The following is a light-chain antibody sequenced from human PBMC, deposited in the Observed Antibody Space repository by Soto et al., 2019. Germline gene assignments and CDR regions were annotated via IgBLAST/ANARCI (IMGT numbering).Light chain of an antibody. V-gene: IGKV3D-7*01. Sequence: EIVLTQSPATLSLSPGERATLSFRASQSVSSSYLAWYQQKPGQAPRLLIFGASTRAAGIPARFSGSGSGTEFTLTISSLQPDDSATYYCQQCNRYPITFGQGTRLEI. J-gene: IGKJ5*01. CDR1: QSVSSSY. CDR2: GAS. CDR3: QQCNRYPIT.